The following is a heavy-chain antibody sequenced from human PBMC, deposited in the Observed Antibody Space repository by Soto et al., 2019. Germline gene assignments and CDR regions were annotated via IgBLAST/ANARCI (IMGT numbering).Heavy chain of an antibody. J-gene: IGHJ3*02. V-gene: IGHV3-53*04. CDR3: ARGGSGWKGDLDI. CDR2: IYSGGST. CDR1: GFTVSSKY. Sequence: EVQLVESGGGFVQPGGSLRLSCAASGFTVSSKYMTWVRQAPGKGLDWVSIIYSGGSTYYGDSVKGRFTISRHNSKNTLYLQRSSLRAEDTAVYYCARGGSGWKGDLDIWGQGTMVTVSS. D-gene: IGHD6-19*01.